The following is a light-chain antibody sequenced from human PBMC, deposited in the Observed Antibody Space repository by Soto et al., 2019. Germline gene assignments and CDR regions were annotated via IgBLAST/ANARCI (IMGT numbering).Light chain of an antibody. CDR3: QQYDKYST. V-gene: IGKV1-5*01. CDR2: DAS. Sequence: HSRSSMSAEMVDTAITTGRASQSISVSLAWYQQKPGKAPNLLIYDASTLQGGVPSRFSGSRSGTEFTLTVTSLQPEEFPTYFCQQYDKYSTCGHGTKV. J-gene: IGKJ1*01. CDR1: QSISVS.